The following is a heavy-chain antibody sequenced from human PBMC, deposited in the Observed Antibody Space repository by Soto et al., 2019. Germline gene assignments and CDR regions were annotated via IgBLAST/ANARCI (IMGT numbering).Heavy chain of an antibody. V-gene: IGHV3-23*01. J-gene: IGHJ4*02. Sequence: GGSLRLSCAASGFTFSSYAMSWVRQAPGKGLEWVSAISGSGGSTYYADSVKGRFTISRDNSKNTLYLQMNSLRAEDTAVYYCAKDPKYIVVVVAATLGPYFDYWGQGTLVTVSS. CDR1: GFTFSSYA. CDR2: ISGSGGST. CDR3: AKDPKYIVVVVAATLGPYFDY. D-gene: IGHD2-15*01.